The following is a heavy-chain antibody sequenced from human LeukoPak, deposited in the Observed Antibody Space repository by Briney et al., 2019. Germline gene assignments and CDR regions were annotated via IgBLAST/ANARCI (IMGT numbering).Heavy chain of an antibody. J-gene: IGHJ6*03. CDR2: IIPIFGTA. CDR3: ARLHLEGTGYYYYYMGV. Sequence: SMKVSCKASGGTFSSYAISWVRQAPGQGLEWMGGIIPIFGTANYAQKFQGRVTITADESTSTAYMELSSLRSEDTAVYYCARLHLEGTGYYYYYMGVWGKGTTVTVSS. V-gene: IGHV1-69*01. CDR1: GGTFSSYA. D-gene: IGHD3-3*01.